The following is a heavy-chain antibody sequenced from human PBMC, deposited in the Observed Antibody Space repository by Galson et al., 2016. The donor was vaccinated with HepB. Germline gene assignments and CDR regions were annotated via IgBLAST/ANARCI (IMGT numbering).Heavy chain of an antibody. CDR1: GFTFNNYA. V-gene: IGHV3-23*01. CDR3: AKYIRKCNGDSCYSIGFDVFDM. J-gene: IGHJ3*02. Sequence: SLRLSCAASGFTFNNYAMSWVRQAPGKGLEWVSGIRGRGTDTYYPDSVKGRFTIPRDSSKRTAYLEMNSLRAEDTAVYYEAKYIRKCNGDSCYSIGFDVFDMWGQGTMVTVSS. D-gene: IGHD2-15*01. CDR2: IRGRGTDT.